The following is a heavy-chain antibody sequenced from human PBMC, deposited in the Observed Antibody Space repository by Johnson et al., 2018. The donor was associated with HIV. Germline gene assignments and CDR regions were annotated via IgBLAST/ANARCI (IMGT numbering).Heavy chain of an antibody. CDR1: GFTVSSNY. CDR2: IYSGGST. Sequence: EVQLVESGGGLVQPGGSLRLSCAASGFTVSSNYMSWVRQAPGKGLEWVSVIYSGGSTYYADSVKGRFTISRDNSKNTLYLQMNSLRAEDTAVYYCSRDVTKDAFDIWGQGTMVTVSS. J-gene: IGHJ3*02. V-gene: IGHV3-66*01. D-gene: IGHD4-17*01. CDR3: SRDVTKDAFDI.